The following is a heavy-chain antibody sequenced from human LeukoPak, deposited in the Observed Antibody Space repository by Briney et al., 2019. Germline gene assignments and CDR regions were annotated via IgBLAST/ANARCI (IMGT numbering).Heavy chain of an antibody. Sequence: ASVKVSCKASGYTFTSYGISWVRQAPGQGLEWMGWISAYNGNTNYAQKLQGRVTMTTDTSTSTAYMELRSLRSDDTAVYYCARDERYDSSGYPFDYWGQGTLVTVSS. CDR1: GYTFTSYG. V-gene: IGHV1-18*01. CDR2: ISAYNGNT. CDR3: ARDERYDSSGYPFDY. J-gene: IGHJ4*02. D-gene: IGHD3-22*01.